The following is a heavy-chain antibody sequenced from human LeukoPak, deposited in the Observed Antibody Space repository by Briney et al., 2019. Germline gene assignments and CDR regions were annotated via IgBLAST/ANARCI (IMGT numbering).Heavy chain of an antibody. Sequence: SETLSLTCAVYGGSFSGYYWSWIRQPPGKGLEWIGEINHSGSTNYNPSLKSRVTISVDTSKNQFSLKLSSVTAADTAVYYCARPRRVVRGQTVGAAFDIWGQGTMVTVSS. V-gene: IGHV4-34*01. CDR1: GGSFSGYY. CDR3: ARPRRVVRGQTVGAAFDI. D-gene: IGHD3-10*01. CDR2: INHSGST. J-gene: IGHJ3*02.